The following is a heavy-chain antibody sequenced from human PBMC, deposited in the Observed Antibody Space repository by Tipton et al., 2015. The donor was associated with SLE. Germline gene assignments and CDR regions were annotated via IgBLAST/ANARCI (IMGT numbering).Heavy chain of an antibody. CDR1: GGSFSGYA. J-gene: IGHJ6*03. D-gene: IGHD6-19*01. CDR2: ISHSRST. V-gene: IGHV4-34*01. CDR3: TRGVSGYYDYYYMDV. Sequence: GLVKPSETLSLTCAVSGGSFSGYAWSWIRQPPGKGLEWIGEISHSRSTNYNSSLKSRVTISIDTSSKNLSLKLTSVTAADAAVYYCTRGVSGYYDYYYMDVWDKGTTVTVSS.